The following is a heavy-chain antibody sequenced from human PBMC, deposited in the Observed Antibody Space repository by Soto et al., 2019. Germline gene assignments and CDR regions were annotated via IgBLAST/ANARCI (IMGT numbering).Heavy chain of an antibody. D-gene: IGHD4-17*01. CDR1: GYTFTKFD. J-gene: IGHJ5*02. Sequence: QVQLVQAGAEVKKPGASVRVSCKASGYTFTKFDINWVRQATGQGLEWMGWMNPNSGTTGYAQKFQGRVTMTRNTSITTAYMALSTLRSEDTAVYYCVRGDYGDYSHWFDPWGQGTLVTASS. CDR2: MNPNSGTT. CDR3: VRGDYGDYSHWFDP. V-gene: IGHV1-8*01.